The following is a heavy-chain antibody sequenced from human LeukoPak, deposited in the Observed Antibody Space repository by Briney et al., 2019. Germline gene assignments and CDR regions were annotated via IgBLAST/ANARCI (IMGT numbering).Heavy chain of an antibody. D-gene: IGHD5-12*01. V-gene: IGHV3-48*03. CDR1: GFTFSSYE. CDR2: ISSSGSTI. J-gene: IGHJ4*02. CDR3: ARDSGYGFEYYFDY. Sequence: GGPLRLSCAASGFTFSSYEMNWVRQAPGKGLEWVSYISSSGSTIYYADSVKGRFTISRDNAKNSLYLQMNSLRAEDTAVYYCARDSGYGFEYYFDYWGQGTLVTVSS.